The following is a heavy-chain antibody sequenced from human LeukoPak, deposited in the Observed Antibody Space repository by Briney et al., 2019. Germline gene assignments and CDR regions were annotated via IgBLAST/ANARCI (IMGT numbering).Heavy chain of an antibody. CDR1: GFTFRRYG. CDR2: ISYDESNK. J-gene: IGHJ4*02. CDR3: AKDLRVYGDYYFDY. D-gene: IGHD4-17*01. Sequence: GGSLRLSCAASGFTFRRYGMHWVRQAPGKGLEWVAIISYDESNKYYADSVKGRFTISRDNSKNTLYLQMNSLRAEDTAVYYCAKDLRVYGDYYFDYWGQGALVTVSS. V-gene: IGHV3-30*18.